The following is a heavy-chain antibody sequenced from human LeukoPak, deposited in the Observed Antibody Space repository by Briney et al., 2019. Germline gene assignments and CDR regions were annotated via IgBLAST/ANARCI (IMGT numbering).Heavy chain of an antibody. Sequence: GGSLRLSCAASRFTFSNYWMSWVRQAPGKGLEWVANIKQDGSEKYYVDSVKGRFTISRDNAKNSVYLQMNSPRAGDTAVYYCARGPWGDYYDSSGYYYFDYWGQGTLVTVSS. CDR1: RFTFSNYW. CDR3: ARGPWGDYYDSSGYYYFDY. D-gene: IGHD3-22*01. J-gene: IGHJ4*02. V-gene: IGHV3-7*01. CDR2: IKQDGSEK.